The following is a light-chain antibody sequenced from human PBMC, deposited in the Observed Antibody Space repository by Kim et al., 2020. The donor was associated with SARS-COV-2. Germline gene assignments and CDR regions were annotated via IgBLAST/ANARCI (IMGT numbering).Light chain of an antibody. CDR1: QSVSRSY. CDR2: GAS. V-gene: IGKV3-20*01. Sequence: PGERATLSCRASQSVSRSYLAWYQQKPGQAPRLLIYGASSRATGIPDRFSGSGSGTDFTLTISRLEPEDFAVYYCQQYGSSLFTFGPGTKVD. J-gene: IGKJ3*01. CDR3: QQYGSSLFT.